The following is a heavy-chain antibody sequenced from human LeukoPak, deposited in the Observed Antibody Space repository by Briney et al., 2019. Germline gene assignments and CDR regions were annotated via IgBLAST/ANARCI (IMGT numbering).Heavy chain of an antibody. Sequence: GSSVKVSCKASGGTFSSYAISWVRQAPGQGLEWMGGIIPIFGTANYAQKFQGRVTITPDESTSTAYMELSSLRSEDTAVYYCARGSIFGVVTSYYYNYMDVWGKGTTVTVSS. J-gene: IGHJ6*03. CDR1: GGTFSSYA. CDR3: ARGSIFGVVTSYYYNYMDV. CDR2: IIPIFGTA. D-gene: IGHD3-3*01. V-gene: IGHV1-69*01.